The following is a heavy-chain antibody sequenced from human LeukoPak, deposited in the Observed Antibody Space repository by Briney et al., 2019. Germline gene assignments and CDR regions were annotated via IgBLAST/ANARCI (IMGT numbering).Heavy chain of an antibody. V-gene: IGHV3-23*01. Sequence: GGSLRLSCAASGFTFSSYAMSWVRQAPGKGLEWVSAISGSGGNTYYADSVKGRFTISRDNAKNSLYLQMNGLGAEDTAVYYCARELNGYGYYFFDYWGPGTLVTVSS. J-gene: IGHJ4*02. D-gene: IGHD3-16*01. CDR1: GFTFSSYA. CDR2: ISGSGGNT. CDR3: ARELNGYGYYFFDY.